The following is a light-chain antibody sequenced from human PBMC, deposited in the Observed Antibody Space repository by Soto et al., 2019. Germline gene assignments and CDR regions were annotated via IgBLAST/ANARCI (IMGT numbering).Light chain of an antibody. Sequence: IVMTQSPATLSVSPGDRVTLSCRASQSVSSDLAWYQQRPGQAPRLLIYGASTRATGIPARFSGTGSGTEFPLTISSLQSEDFAVYYWQQYNNWPPYTFGQGTKLEIK. CDR3: QQYNNWPPYT. CDR2: GAS. J-gene: IGKJ2*01. V-gene: IGKV3-15*01. CDR1: QSVSSD.